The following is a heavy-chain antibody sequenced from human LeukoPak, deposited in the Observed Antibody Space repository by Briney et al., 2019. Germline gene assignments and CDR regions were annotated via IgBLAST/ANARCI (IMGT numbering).Heavy chain of an antibody. CDR2: ISAYNGNT. J-gene: IGHJ5*02. CDR1: GYTFTSYG. D-gene: IGHD4-17*01. CDR3: ARVGDLTPVGRWFDP. V-gene: IGHV1-18*01. Sequence: ASVKVSCKASGYTFTSYGISWVRQAPGQGLEWMGWISAYNGNTNYAQKLQCRITMTTDTSTSTAYMELRSVRSDDTAVYYCARVGDLTPVGRWFDPWGQGTLVTVSS.